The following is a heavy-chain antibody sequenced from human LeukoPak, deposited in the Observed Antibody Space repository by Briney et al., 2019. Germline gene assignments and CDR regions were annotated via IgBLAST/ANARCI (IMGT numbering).Heavy chain of an antibody. J-gene: IGHJ6*04. D-gene: IGHD3-9*01. Sequence: GRSLRLSCAASGFTFSSYGMHWVRQAPGKGLEWVAVISYDGSNKYYADSVKGRFTISRGNSKNTLYLQMNSLRAEDTAVYYCARSLTGYGYYYGMDVWGKGTTVTVSS. CDR3: ARSLTGYGYYYGMDV. CDR2: ISYDGSNK. V-gene: IGHV3-30*03. CDR1: GFTFSSYG.